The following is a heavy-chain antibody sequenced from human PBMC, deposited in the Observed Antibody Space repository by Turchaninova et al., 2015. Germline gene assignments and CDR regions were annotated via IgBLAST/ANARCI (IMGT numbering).Heavy chain of an antibody. J-gene: IGHJ4*02. Sequence: QVQLQESGPGLVKTSETLSLTCPVSGCSVDSYSWNWFRQPPGKGLEWIGYISYGGATRYNPSLKSRLTMSLDASKNQFSLKLKSVTTADTAVYYCARETTPAGWHSLDYWGPGTLITVSS. V-gene: IGHV4-59*02. CDR3: ARETTPAGWHSLDY. D-gene: IGHD6-19*01. CDR2: ISYGGAT. CDR1: GCSVDSYS.